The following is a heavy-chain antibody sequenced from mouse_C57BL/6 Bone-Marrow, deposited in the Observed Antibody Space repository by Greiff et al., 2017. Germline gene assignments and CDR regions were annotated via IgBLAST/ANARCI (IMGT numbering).Heavy chain of an antibody. D-gene: IGHD1-1*01. V-gene: IGHV3-6*01. CDR3: ANYYGHWYFDV. CDR2: ISYDGSN. J-gene: IGHJ1*03. CDR1: GYSITSGYY. Sequence: EVKLVESGPGLVKPSQSLSLTCSVTGYSITSGYYWNWIRQFPGNKLEWMGYISYDGSNNYNPSLKNRISITRDTSTNQFFLKLNSVTTEDTATYYCANYYGHWYFDVWGTGTTVTVSS.